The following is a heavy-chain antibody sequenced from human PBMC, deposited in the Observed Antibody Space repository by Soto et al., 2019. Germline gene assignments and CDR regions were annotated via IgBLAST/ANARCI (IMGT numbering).Heavy chain of an antibody. V-gene: IGHV3-23*01. CDR2: ISAGGDRT. CDR1: GFTFSNYL. CDR3: ARRV. Sequence: EVQVSESGGGLVQPGGSLRLSCATSGFTFSNYLMNWVRQAPGKGLEWVSGISAGGDRTYYADSVKGRFTIFRDNSKNSVSLRMNSLRVEDTAVYYCARRVWGQGTLVTVSS. J-gene: IGHJ4*02.